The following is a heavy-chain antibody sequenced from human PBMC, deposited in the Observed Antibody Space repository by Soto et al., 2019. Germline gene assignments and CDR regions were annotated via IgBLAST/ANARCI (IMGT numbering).Heavy chain of an antibody. CDR3: AKDLGANWFDP. Sequence: GGSLILSCSASWFTLSSYAMSWFRQAPGKGLEWVSAISGSGGSTYYADSVKGRFTISRDNSKNTLYLQMNSLRAEDTAVYHCAKDLGANWFDPWGQGTLVTVSS. CDR1: WFTLSSYA. J-gene: IGHJ5*02. CDR2: ISGSGGST. V-gene: IGHV3-23*01.